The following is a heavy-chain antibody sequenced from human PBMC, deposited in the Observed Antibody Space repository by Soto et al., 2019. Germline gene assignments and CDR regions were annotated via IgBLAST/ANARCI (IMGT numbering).Heavy chain of an antibody. CDR3: EKYYSRFLAP. V-gene: IGHV4-59*07. CDR2: IFYSGST. J-gene: IGHJ4*02. CDR1: GASISSYY. D-gene: IGHD2-2*01. Sequence: SDTLSLTCTVSGASISSYYWSWIRQPPGKGLEWIGYIFYSGSTNYNPSLKSRVTISTDTSKNQFSLKLNSVTAADTAVYYCEKYYSRFLAPGGQGPLVPVP.